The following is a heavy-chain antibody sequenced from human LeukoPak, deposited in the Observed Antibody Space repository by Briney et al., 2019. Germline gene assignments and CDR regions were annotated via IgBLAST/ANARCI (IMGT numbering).Heavy chain of an antibody. V-gene: IGHV4-59*08. D-gene: IGHD3-10*01. Sequence: SETLSLTCTVSGGSISSYYWSWIRQPPGKGLEWIGYIYYSGSTNYNPSLKSRVTISVDTSKNQFSLKLTSVTAADTAVYYCARLTGEHLLDYWGQGTLVTVSS. CDR1: GGSISSYY. J-gene: IGHJ4*02. CDR2: IYYSGST. CDR3: ARLTGEHLLDY.